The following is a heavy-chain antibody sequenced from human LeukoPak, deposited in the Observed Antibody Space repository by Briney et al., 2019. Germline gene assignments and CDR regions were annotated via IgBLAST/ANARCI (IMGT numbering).Heavy chain of an antibody. J-gene: IGHJ6*02. CDR1: GFTFSSYA. V-gene: IGHV3-30-3*01. Sequence: GGSLRLSCAASGFTFSSYAMHWVRQAPGKGLEWVAVISYDGSNKYYADSVKGRFTISRDNSKNTLYLQMNSLRAEDTAVYYCARDLDLGCCSSTSCYIRGYYYYGMDVWGQGTTVTVSS. CDR2: ISYDGSNK. CDR3: ARDLDLGCCSSTSCYIRGYYYYGMDV. D-gene: IGHD2-2*02.